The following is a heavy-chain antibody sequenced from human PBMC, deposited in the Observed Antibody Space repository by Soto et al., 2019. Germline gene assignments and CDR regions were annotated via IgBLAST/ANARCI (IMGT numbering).Heavy chain of an antibody. CDR1: GFTFSFYA. J-gene: IGHJ3*02. D-gene: IGHD2-15*01. V-gene: IGHV3-23*01. CDR2: ISGSGGSP. Sequence: EVQLLESGGGLVQPGGSLRLSCAASGFTFSFYAMNWVRQAPGKGLEWVSTISGSGGSPYYADSVKGRFTISRDNSNNTLKQQMSSLRAEDTVVYYCAKEQTWSLTRDFDIGSVWTMVTVSS. CDR3: AKEQTWSLTRDFDI.